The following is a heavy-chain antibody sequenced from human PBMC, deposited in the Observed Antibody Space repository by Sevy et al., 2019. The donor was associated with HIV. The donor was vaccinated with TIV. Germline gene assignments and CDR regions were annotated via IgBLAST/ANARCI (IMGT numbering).Heavy chain of an antibody. CDR3: ARDDGNYYFHY. CDR2: IKQNAGQK. CDR1: GLTLRKYW. Sequence: GGSLRLSFAASGLTLRKYWMGWVRQAPGKGLKWVANIKQNAGQKYYVDSVKGRFTISRDNAKNSLFLQMNSLRAEDTAVYFCARDDGNYYFHYWGQGTLVTVSS. J-gene: IGHJ4*02. D-gene: IGHD1-7*01. V-gene: IGHV3-7*01.